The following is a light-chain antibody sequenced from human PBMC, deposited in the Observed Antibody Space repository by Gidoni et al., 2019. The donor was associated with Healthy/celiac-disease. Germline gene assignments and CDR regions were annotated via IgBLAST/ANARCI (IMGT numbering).Light chain of an antibody. CDR3: QQYGSSPLYT. CDR1: QSVSSSD. V-gene: IGKV3-20*01. J-gene: IGKJ2*01. Sequence: EIVCTQSPGTLSLSPGERATLSCRASQSVSSSDLAGYQQKPGQAPRLLIYGAASRATGIPDRFSGSGSGTDFTLTISRLDPEDFAVYYCQQYGSSPLYTFGQGTKLEIK. CDR2: GAA.